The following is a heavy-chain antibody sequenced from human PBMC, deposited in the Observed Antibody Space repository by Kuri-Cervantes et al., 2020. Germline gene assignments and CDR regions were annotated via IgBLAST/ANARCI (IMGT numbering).Heavy chain of an antibody. Sequence: GESLKISCKGSGYSFTSYWIGWVRQMPGTGLEWMGIIYPGDSDTRYSPSFQGQVNISADKYISTAYLQWSSLKASDTAMYYCARQDAGDHDAFDIWGQGTVVTVSS. J-gene: IGHJ3*02. CDR1: GYSFTSYW. D-gene: IGHD2-21*02. CDR2: IYPGDSDT. CDR3: ARQDAGDHDAFDI. V-gene: IGHV5-51*01.